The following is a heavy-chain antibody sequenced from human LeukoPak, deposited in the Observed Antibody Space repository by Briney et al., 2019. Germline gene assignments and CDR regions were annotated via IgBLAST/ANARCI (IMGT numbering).Heavy chain of an antibody. Sequence: LTGGSLRPSCAASGFTFSNCWMTWVRQAPRKGLEWVANIRPDGGAENYLDSVRGRFTISRDNAQNSLYLQLNSLRAEDTAMYYCARDQSVPGTRGTAHIGGQGTVVTVSS. CDR2: IRPDGGAE. J-gene: IGHJ3*02. CDR1: GFTFSNCW. D-gene: IGHD3-16*01. CDR3: ARDQSVPGTRGTAHI. V-gene: IGHV3-7*03.